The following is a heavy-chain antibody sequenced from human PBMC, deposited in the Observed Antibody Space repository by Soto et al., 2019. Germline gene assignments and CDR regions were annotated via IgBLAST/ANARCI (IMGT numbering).Heavy chain of an antibody. CDR1: GFTFSSYG. CDR2: IWYDGSNK. V-gene: IGHV3-33*08. CDR3: ARDPGYSYGFFYFDY. Sequence: GGSLRLSCAASGFTFSSYGMHWVRQAPGKGLEWVAVIWYDGSNKYYADSVKGRFTISRDNSKNTLYLQMNSLRAEDTAVYYCARDPGYSYGFFYFDYWGQGTLVTVSS. D-gene: IGHD5-18*01. J-gene: IGHJ4*02.